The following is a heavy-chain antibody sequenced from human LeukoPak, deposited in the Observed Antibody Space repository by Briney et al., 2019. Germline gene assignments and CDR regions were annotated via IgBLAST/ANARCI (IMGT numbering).Heavy chain of an antibody. CDR3: ARVKGQWLVPGAFDI. V-gene: IGHV3-74*01. D-gene: IGHD6-19*01. CDR1: GFTFKLYW. J-gene: IGHJ3*02. CDR2: INHDGSDT. Sequence: GGSLRLSCAASGFTFKLYWMHWVRQVPGRGPVWVSRINHDGSDTIYADSVRGRFTISRDDAKNTLYLQMNNLRAEDTAVYYCARVKGQWLVPGAFDIWGQGTMVTVSS.